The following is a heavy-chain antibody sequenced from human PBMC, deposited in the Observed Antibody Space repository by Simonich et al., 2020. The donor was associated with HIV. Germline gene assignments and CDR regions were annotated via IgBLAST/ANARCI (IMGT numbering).Heavy chain of an antibody. V-gene: IGHV4-34*01. D-gene: IGHD1-1*01. CDR1: GGSFSGYY. Sequence: QVQLQQWGAGLLKPSETLSLTCAVYGGSFSGYYWSWIRQPPGKGLEWIGEINLKGNTNYNPSLKSRVTISVDTSKNQFSLKLSSVTAADTAVYSCARGIPRNYYYFYYMDVWGKGTTVIVSS. CDR3: ARGIPRNYYYFYYMDV. J-gene: IGHJ6*03. CDR2: INLKGNT.